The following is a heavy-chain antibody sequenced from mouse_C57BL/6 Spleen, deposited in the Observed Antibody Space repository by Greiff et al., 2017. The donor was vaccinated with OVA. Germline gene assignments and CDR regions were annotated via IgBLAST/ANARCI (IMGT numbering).Heavy chain of an antibody. CDR2: IYSSGTI. CDR3: ARYYDYEGSMDY. J-gene: IGHJ4*01. D-gene: IGHD2-4*01. CDR1: GISITPGNYR. V-gene: IGHV3-5*01. Sequence: EVQLQQSGPGLVKPSQTVFLTCTVTGISITPGNYRWSWIRQFPGNKLEWIGYIYSSGTITSNPSLTSRTTITRDTPKNQFFLEMNSLTAEDTATYYCARYYDYEGSMDYWGQGTSVTVSS.